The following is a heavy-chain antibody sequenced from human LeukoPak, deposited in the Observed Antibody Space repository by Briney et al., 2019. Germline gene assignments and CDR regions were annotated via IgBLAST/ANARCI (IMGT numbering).Heavy chain of an antibody. Sequence: ASVKVSCKASGYTFTGYYMHWVRQAPGQGLEWMGWINPNSGGTNYAQKFQGRVTMTRDTSISTAYMELSRLRSDDTAVYYCARDPITGTTNWFDPWGQGTLVTVSS. D-gene: IGHD1-7*01. CDR2: INPNSGGT. CDR1: GYTFTGYY. CDR3: ARDPITGTTNWFDP. J-gene: IGHJ5*02. V-gene: IGHV1-2*02.